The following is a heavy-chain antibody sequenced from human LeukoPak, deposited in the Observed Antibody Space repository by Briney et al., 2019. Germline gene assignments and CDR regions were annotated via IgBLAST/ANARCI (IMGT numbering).Heavy chain of an antibody. CDR1: GFTFSSYS. J-gene: IGHJ4*02. D-gene: IGHD3-9*01. CDR3: ARDRMYFDWSVDY. CDR2: ISSSSSTI. V-gene: IGHV3-48*04. Sequence: PGGSLRLSCAASGFTFSSYSMNWVRQAPGKGLEWVSYISSSSSTIYYADSVKGRFTISRDNAKNSLYLQMNSLRAEDTAVYYCARDRMYFDWSVDYWGQGTLVTVSS.